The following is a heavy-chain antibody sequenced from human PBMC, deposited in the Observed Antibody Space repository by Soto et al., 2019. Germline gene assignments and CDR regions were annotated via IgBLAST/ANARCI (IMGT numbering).Heavy chain of an antibody. CDR2: RYYSEST. Sequence: SETLSLTCTVSGGSITTGGYYWSWIRQLPGKGLEWIGHRYYSESTYYNPSLKSRVSISLDTSKNQFSLKLSFVTAADTAMYYCARTKCSGVSCYSWPLDYWGQGTPVTVSS. CDR1: GGSITTGGYY. CDR3: ARTKCSGVSCYSWPLDY. J-gene: IGHJ4*02. D-gene: IGHD2-15*01. V-gene: IGHV4-31*03.